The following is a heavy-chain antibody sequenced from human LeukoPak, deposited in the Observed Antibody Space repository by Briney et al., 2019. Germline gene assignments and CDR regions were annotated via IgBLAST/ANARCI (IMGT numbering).Heavy chain of an antibody. V-gene: IGHV3-66*01. Sequence: PGGSLRLSCAASGFTVSSNYMSWVRQAPGKGLEWVSVIYSGGSTYYADSVKGRFTISRDNSKNTLYLQMGSLRAEDMAVYYCARVGIHYYGMDVWGQGTTVTVSS. CDR2: IYSGGST. J-gene: IGHJ6*02. D-gene: IGHD7-27*01. CDR1: GFTVSSNY. CDR3: ARVGIHYYGMDV.